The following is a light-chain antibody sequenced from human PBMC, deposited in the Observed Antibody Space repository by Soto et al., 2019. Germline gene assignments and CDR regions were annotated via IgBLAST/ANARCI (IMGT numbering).Light chain of an antibody. CDR2: AAS. CDR3: QQSYSTPRA. Sequence: DIPMTQSPSSLSASVGDRVTITCRASQSISTYLNWYQQKVGKAPKLLIYAASSLQRGVPSRFSGSGSGTEFTLTIISLQPEDFATYYFQQSYSTPRAFGQGTKLEIK. V-gene: IGKV1-39*01. CDR1: QSISTY. J-gene: IGKJ2*01.